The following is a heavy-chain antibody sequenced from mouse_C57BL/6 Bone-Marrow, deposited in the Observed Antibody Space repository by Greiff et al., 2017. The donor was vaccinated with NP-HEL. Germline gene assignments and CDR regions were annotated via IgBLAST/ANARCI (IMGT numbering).Heavy chain of an antibody. CDR2: IYPGGGYT. CDR1: GYTFTNYW. J-gene: IGHJ1*03. CDR3: AREGKYYGSSYAYWYFDV. V-gene: IGHV1-63*01. Sequence: QVQLQQSGAELVRPGTSVKMSCKASGYTFTNYWIGWAKQRPGHGLEWIGDIYPGGGYTNYNEKFKGKATLTADKSSSTAYMQFSSLTSEDSAIYYCAREGKYYGSSYAYWYFDVWGTGTTVTVSS. D-gene: IGHD1-1*01.